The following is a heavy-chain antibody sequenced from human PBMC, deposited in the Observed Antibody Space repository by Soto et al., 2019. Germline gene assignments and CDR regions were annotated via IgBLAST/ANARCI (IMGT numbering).Heavy chain of an antibody. CDR1: GGSISSYY. V-gene: IGHV4-59*01. D-gene: IGHD3-22*01. J-gene: IGHJ4*02. CDR2: IYYSGST. Sequence: SETLSLTCPVSGGSISSYYWSWIRQPPGKGLEWIGYIYYSGSTNYNPSLKSRVTISVDTSKNQFSLKLSSVTAADTAVYYCARVPDYYDSSGYYYDYWGQGTLVTV. CDR3: ARVPDYYDSSGYYYDY.